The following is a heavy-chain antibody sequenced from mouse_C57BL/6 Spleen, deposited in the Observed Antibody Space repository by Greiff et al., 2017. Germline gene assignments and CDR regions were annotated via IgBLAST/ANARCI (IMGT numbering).Heavy chain of an antibody. CDR1: GYTFTDYN. CDR2: INPNNGGT. D-gene: IGHD1-1*01. Sequence: VQLQQSGPELVKPGASVKMSCKASGYTFTDYNMHWVKQSHGKSLEWIGYINPNNGGTSYNQKFKGKATLTVNKSSSTAYMELRSLTSEDSAVYYCARNGYYGSSYYFAYWGQGTTLTVSS. V-gene: IGHV1-22*01. J-gene: IGHJ2*01. CDR3: ARNGYYGSSYYFAY.